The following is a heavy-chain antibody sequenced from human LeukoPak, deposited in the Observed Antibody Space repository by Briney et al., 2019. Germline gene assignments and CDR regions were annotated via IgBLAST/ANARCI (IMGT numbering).Heavy chain of an antibody. CDR3: ARDSERSSSFAFDI. D-gene: IGHD3-3*02. J-gene: IGHJ3*02. CDR2: INLDGSEK. Sequence: PGGSLRLSCAASGFIFSSYWMSWVRQAPGKGLEWVANINLDGSEKSYVDSVEGRFTISRDNAKNSLYLQMNSLRGEDTAVYYCARDSERSSSFAFDIWGQGTMVTASS. V-gene: IGHV3-7*01. CDR1: GFIFSSYW.